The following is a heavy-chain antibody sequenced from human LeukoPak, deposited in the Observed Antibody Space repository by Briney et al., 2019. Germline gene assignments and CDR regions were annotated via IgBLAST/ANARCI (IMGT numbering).Heavy chain of an antibody. CDR2: IYYSGST. J-gene: IGHJ6*03. CDR1: GGSISSYY. D-gene: IGHD2-2*01. V-gene: IGHV4-59*01. CDR3: ASGWFSEYQLLSYYYYYMDV. Sequence: NSSETLSLTCTVSGGSISSYYWSWIRQPPGKGLEWIGYIYYSGSTNYNPSLKSRVTISVDTSKNQFSLKLSSVTAEDTAVYYCASGWFSEYQLLSYYYYYMDVWGKGTTVTVSS.